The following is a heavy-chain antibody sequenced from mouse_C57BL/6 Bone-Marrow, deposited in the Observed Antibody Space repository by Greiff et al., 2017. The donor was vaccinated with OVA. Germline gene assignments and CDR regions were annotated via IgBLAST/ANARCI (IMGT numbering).Heavy chain of an antibody. CDR3: ARGDGYDWFAY. V-gene: IGHV1-64*01. CDR2: IHPNSGST. CDR1: GYTFTSYW. Sequence: VQLQQSGAELVKPGASVKLSCKASGYTFTSYWMHWVKQRPGQGLEWIGMIHPNSGSTNYNEKFKSKATLTVDKSSSTAYMQLSSLTSEDSAVYYCARGDGYDWFAYWGQGTLVTVSA. J-gene: IGHJ3*01. D-gene: IGHD2-2*01.